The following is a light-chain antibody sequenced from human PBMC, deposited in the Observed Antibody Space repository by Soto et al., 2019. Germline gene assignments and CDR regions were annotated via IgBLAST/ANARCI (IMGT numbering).Light chain of an antibody. CDR3: QQYNVWPLT. V-gene: IGKV3-15*01. CDR1: QNINSN. Sequence: EVVMTQSPDTLSVSPGERATLSCRASQNINSNLAWYQQKPGQAPSLLIYGASTRVTGIPARFSGGRSGTEFPFTISSLQSEDFAVYYCQQYNVWPLTFGGGTKVEIK. J-gene: IGKJ4*01. CDR2: GAS.